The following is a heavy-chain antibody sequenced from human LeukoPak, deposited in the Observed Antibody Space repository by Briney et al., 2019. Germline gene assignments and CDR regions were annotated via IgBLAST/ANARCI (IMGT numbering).Heavy chain of an antibody. CDR2: IFYRGST. D-gene: IGHD6-19*01. J-gene: IGHJ4*02. V-gene: IGHV4-39*01. CDR1: GGSISSSSYY. Sequence: SETLSLTCTVSGGSISSSSYYWGWLRQPPGKGPEWIGNIFYRGSTYYNPSLKSRVTISADTSKNQFSLKVYSVTAADTAVYYCARVRGRVVVAGPPLETYFDYWGQGTLVTVSS. CDR3: ARVRGRVVVAGPPLETYFDY.